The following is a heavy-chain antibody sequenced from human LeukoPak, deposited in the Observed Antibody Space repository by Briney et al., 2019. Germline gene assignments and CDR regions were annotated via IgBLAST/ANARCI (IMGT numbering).Heavy chain of an antibody. Sequence: SQTLSLTCAISGDSVSSNSAAWNWIRQSPSRGLEWLGRTYYRSKWYNDYAVSVKSRITINPDTSKNQFSLQLNSVTPEDTAVYYCARDHGIAVAGTLPAYYYYGMDVWGQGTTVTVSS. CDR2: TYYRSKWYN. D-gene: IGHD6-19*01. CDR3: ARDHGIAVAGTLPAYYYYGMDV. J-gene: IGHJ6*02. CDR1: GDSVSSNSAA. V-gene: IGHV6-1*01.